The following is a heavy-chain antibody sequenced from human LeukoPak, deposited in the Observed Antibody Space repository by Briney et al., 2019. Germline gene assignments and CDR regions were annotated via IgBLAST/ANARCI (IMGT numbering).Heavy chain of an antibody. CDR3: ARADIVVVPAADFDY. V-gene: IGHV1-2*02. J-gene: IGHJ4*02. Sequence: ASVKVSCKASGYTFTGYYMHWVRQAPGQGLEWMGWINPNSGGTNYAQKFQGRVTMTRGTSISTAYMELSRLRSDDTAEYYCARADIVVVPAADFDYWGQGTLVTVSS. D-gene: IGHD2-2*01. CDR1: GYTFTGYY. CDR2: INPNSGGT.